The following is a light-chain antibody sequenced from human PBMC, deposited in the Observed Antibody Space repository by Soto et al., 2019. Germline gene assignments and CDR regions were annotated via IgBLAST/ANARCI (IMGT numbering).Light chain of an antibody. J-gene: IGKJ1*01. V-gene: IGKV3-15*01. CDR1: QSVSVG. Sequence: EIVMTQSPATLSLSPGERVTLFCRAIQSVSVGLAWYQRKPGQALRLLMYGGSTRATGVPARFSGSGSGTEFTLTISSLQSEDFAVYYCQQYNSWTRTFGQGTKVEI. CDR2: GGS. CDR3: QQYNSWTRT.